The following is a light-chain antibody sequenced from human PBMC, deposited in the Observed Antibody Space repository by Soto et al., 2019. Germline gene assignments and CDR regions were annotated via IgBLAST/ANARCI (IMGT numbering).Light chain of an antibody. Sequence: EIVLTQSPGTLSLSPGERATLSCRASQSVGRDFLAWYQHKPGQAPRLLIHRASSRATGIPDTFSGSGSGTDFILTISRLEPEDFALYYCQQYASSPLTFGGGTKVEIK. V-gene: IGKV3-20*01. CDR3: QQYASSPLT. CDR2: RAS. J-gene: IGKJ4*01. CDR1: QSVGRDF.